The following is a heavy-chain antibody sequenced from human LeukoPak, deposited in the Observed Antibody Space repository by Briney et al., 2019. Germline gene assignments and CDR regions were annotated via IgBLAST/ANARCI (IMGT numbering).Heavy chain of an antibody. CDR2: ISYDGSNK. V-gene: IGHV3-30-3*01. Sequence: GGSLRLSCAASGFTFSSYAMHWVRQAPGKGLEWVAVISYDGSNKYYADSVKGRFTISRDNSKNTLYLQMNSLRAEDTAVYYCARDYRDGYNLLSLGYWGQGTLVTVSS. D-gene: IGHD5-24*01. CDR1: GFTFSSYA. J-gene: IGHJ4*02. CDR3: ARDYRDGYNLLSLGY.